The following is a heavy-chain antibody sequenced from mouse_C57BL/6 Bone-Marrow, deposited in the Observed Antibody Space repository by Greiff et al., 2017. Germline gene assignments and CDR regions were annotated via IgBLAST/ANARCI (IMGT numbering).Heavy chain of an antibody. CDR2: IDPNSGGT. CDR1: GYTFTSSW. CDR3: ARPTTVVYYYAMDY. V-gene: IGHV1-72*01. D-gene: IGHD1-1*01. J-gene: IGHJ4*01. Sequence: VQLQQPGAELVKPGASVKLSCKASGYTFTSSWMHWVKQRPGRGLEWIGRIDPNSGGTKYNEKFKSKATLTVDKPSSTAYMQLSGLTSEDSAVYYCARPTTVVYYYAMDYWGQGTSVTVSS.